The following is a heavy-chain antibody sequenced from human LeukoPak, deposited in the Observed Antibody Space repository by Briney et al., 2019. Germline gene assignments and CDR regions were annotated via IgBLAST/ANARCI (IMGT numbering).Heavy chain of an antibody. V-gene: IGHV3-23*01. D-gene: IGHD1-1*01. CDR1: GFTFSSYA. Sequence: GGSLRLSCAASGFTFSSYALSWVRQAPGKGLEWVSVISGSGGSTYYADSVEGRFTISRDNSKNTLYLQMNSLRAEDTALYYCAKGGTSTTSLLRIDYWGQGTLVTVSS. CDR3: AKGGTSTTSLLRIDY. J-gene: IGHJ4*02. CDR2: ISGSGGST.